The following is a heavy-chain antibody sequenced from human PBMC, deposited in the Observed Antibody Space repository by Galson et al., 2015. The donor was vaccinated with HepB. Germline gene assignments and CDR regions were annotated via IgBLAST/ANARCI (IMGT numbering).Heavy chain of an antibody. CDR1: GFTFSSYA. D-gene: IGHD6-19*01. V-gene: IGHV3-23*01. Sequence: SLRLSCAASGFTFSSYAMSWVRQAPGKGLEWVSAISGSGGSTYYADSVKGRFTISRDNTKNTLYLQMNSLRAEDTAVYYCAKDQLGGIAVAGFDYWGQGTLVTVSS. CDR3: AKDQLGGIAVAGFDY. J-gene: IGHJ4*02. CDR2: ISGSGGST.